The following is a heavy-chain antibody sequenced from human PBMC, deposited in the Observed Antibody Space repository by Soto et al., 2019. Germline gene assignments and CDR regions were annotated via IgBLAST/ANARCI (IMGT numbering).Heavy chain of an antibody. CDR1: GGSFSGYY. V-gene: IGHV4-34*01. D-gene: IGHD6-19*01. CDR2: INHSGST. J-gene: IGHJ4*02. Sequence: PSETLSLTCAVYGGSFSGYYWSWIRQPPGKGLEWIGEINHSGSTNYNPSLKSRVTISVDTSKNQFSLKLSSVTAADTAVYYCARGRRIAVAGTCFDYWGQGTLVTV. CDR3: ARGRRIAVAGTCFDY.